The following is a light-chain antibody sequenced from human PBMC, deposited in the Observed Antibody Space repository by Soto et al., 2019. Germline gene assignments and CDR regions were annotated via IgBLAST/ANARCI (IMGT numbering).Light chain of an antibody. CDR3: QQYGSSLFT. V-gene: IGKV3-20*01. J-gene: IGKJ3*01. CDR1: QSITSNY. CDR2: AAS. Sequence: EIVLTQSPGTLSLSPGERATLSSRASQSITSNYLAWYQQKPGQAPRLPIYAASSRATGIPDRFSGSGPWTYFTLTISRLEPEDFAVYSCQQYGSSLFTFGPGTKVDIK.